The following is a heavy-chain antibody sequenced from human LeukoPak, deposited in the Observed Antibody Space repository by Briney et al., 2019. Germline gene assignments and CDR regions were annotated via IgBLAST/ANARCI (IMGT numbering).Heavy chain of an antibody. CDR2: IGSKANSYAT. D-gene: IGHD6-13*01. CDR1: GFTFSGSA. CDR3: TSFPIAAAGTGN. J-gene: IGHJ4*02. V-gene: IGHV3-73*01. Sequence: GGSLRLSCAASGFTFSGSAMHWVRQASGKGLEWVGRIGSKANSYATAYAASVKGRFTISRDDSKNTAYLQMNSLKTEDTAVYYCTSFPIAAAGTGNWGQGTLVTVSS.